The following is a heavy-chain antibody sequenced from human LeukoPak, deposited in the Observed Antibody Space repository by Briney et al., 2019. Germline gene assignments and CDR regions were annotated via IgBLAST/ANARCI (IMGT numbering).Heavy chain of an antibody. V-gene: IGHV4-34*01. CDR1: GGSFNYY. CDR2: INQSGIT. D-gene: IGHD3-10*01. Sequence: SETLSLTCAVYGGSFNYYWSWIRQPPGKGLEWIGDINQSGITNYDPSLKSRVTISIDTSKNQLSLNVTSVTAADTAVYYCARGSHRAWEVLLDWGQGTLVTVSS. J-gene: IGHJ4*02. CDR3: ARGSHRAWEVLLD.